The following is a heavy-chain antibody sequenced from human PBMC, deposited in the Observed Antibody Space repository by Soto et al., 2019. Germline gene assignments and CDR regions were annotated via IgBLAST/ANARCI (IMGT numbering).Heavy chain of an antibody. CDR1: GYTFTSYG. V-gene: IGHV1-18*01. CDR2: ISAYNGNT. J-gene: IGHJ6*03. D-gene: IGHD2-2*01. CDR3: SSLLVVTAAMNDYHYHMDV. Sequence: ASVKVSCKASGYTFTSYGISWVRQAPGQGLEWMGWISAYNGNTNYAQKLQGRVTMTTDTSTSTAYMELRSLRSDDTAVYFCSSLLVVTAAMNDYHYHMDVWGKGTTVTVSS.